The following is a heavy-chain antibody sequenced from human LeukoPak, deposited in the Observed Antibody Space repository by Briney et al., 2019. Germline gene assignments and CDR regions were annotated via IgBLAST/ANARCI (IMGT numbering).Heavy chain of an antibody. D-gene: IGHD3-16*01. J-gene: IGHJ4*02. V-gene: IGHV4-61*02. CDR3: ARAPGSSYYVYVWGSYSFDY. Sequence: TLSLTCTVSGGSISSGSYYWSWIRQPAGKGLEWIGRIYTSGSTNYNPSLKSRVTISVDTSKSQFSLKLSSVTAADTAVYYCARAPGSSYYVYVWGSYSFDYWGQGTLVTVSS. CDR1: GGSISSGSYY. CDR2: IYTSGST.